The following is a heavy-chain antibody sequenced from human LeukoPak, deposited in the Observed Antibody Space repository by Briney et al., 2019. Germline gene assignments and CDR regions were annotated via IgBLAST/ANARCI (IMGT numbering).Heavy chain of an antibody. Sequence: GGSLRLSCAASNFVFSDYYMSWVRQAPGKGLQWVSYISSGGDYIYYADSVRGRFTISRDNAKNSLYQQMNSLRADDTAVYYCAREMDGEYGSGTFYDLWGQGNMVTVSS. D-gene: IGHD3-10*01. CDR3: AREMDGEYGSGTFYDL. V-gene: IGHV3-11*01. CDR2: ISSGGDYI. CDR1: NFVFSDYY. J-gene: IGHJ5*02.